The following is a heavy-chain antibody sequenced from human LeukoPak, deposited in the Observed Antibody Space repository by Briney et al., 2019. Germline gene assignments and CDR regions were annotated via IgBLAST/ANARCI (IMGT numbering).Heavy chain of an antibody. Sequence: SETLSLTCTVSGASIISYYWNWIRQPAGKGLEWIGRIYASGNTNYNPSLRSRVTMSVDTSKNQFSLKLTSVTAADTAVYYCASANIVVGNDNWGQGTLVTVSS. CDR3: ASANIVVGNDN. D-gene: IGHD2-15*01. CDR1: GASIISYY. V-gene: IGHV4-4*07. CDR2: IYASGNT. J-gene: IGHJ4*02.